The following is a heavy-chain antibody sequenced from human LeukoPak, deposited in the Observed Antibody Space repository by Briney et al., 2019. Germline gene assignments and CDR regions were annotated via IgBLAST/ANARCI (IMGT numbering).Heavy chain of an antibody. D-gene: IGHD3-10*01. CDR2: ISGSGDST. J-gene: IGHJ4*02. V-gene: IGHV3-23*01. Sequence: GGSLRLSCAASGFTFSSYAMTWVGQAPGKGLKWVSAISGSGDSTYYADSVKGRFTIPRDNSKNTLYLQMNSLRAEDTAVYYCAKGSSGSFYSHFDYWGQGTLVTVSS. CDR3: AKGSSGSFYSHFDY. CDR1: GFTFSSYA.